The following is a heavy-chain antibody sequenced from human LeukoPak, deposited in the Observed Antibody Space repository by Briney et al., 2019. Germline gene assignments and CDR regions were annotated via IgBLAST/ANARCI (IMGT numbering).Heavy chain of an antibody. CDR2: MNPNSGNT. Sequence: ASVKVSCKASGYTFSSYDINWVRQATGQGLEWMGWMNPNSGNTGYAQKFQGRVNMTRNTSISTAYMELSSLRSDDTAVYYCARRCSKVVAAAGTINWFDPWGQGTLVTVSS. V-gene: IGHV1-8*01. D-gene: IGHD6-13*01. CDR1: GYTFSSYD. CDR3: ARRCSKVVAAAGTINWFDP. J-gene: IGHJ5*02.